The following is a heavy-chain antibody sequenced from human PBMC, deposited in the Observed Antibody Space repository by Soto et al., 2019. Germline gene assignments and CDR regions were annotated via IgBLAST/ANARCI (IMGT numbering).Heavy chain of an antibody. D-gene: IGHD6-13*01. V-gene: IGHV1-18*01. CDR2: ISAYNGNT. J-gene: IGHJ5*02. Sequence: QVQLVQSGAEVKKPGASVKVSCKASGYTFTSYGINWVRQAPGQGLEWMGWISAYNGNTNYAQTLQGRVTMTTDTSTSTAYMELRSLRSDDTAVYYCARSSEVAAAGTSSWFDPWGQGTLVTVSS. CDR1: GYTFTSYG. CDR3: ARSSEVAAAGTSSWFDP.